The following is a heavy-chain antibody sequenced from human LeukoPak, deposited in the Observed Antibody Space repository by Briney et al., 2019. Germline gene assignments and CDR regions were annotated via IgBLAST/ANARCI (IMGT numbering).Heavy chain of an antibody. CDR1: GFTFNNYG. D-gene: IGHD6-19*01. J-gene: IGHJ4*02. CDR3: AKDVTPYSSGWYGDY. Sequence: GGSLRLSCAASGFTFNNYGMHWVRQAPGKGLEWVAFFRYDGSNKYYADSVKGRFTISRDNSKNTLYLQMNSLRAEDTAVYYCAKDVTPYSSGWYGDYWGQGTLVTVSS. V-gene: IGHV3-30*02. CDR2: FRYDGSNK.